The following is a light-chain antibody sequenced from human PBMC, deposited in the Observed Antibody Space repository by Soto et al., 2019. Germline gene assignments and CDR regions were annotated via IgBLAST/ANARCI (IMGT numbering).Light chain of an antibody. CDR1: SSDVGTYNY. CDR3: SSYTSSSTSVV. V-gene: IGLV2-14*01. CDR2: DVS. J-gene: IGLJ2*01. Sequence: QSVLTQPASVSGSLGQSITISCTGASSDVGTYNYVSWYQQHPGKAPKLMIYDVSNRPSGVSDRFSGSKSGNTASLTISGLQADDEADYYCSSYTSSSTSVVFGGGTNLTVL.